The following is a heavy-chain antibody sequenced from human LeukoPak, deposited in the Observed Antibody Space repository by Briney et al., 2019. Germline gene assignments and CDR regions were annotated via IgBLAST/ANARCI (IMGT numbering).Heavy chain of an antibody. CDR3: ARGGYDILTGSPTYYMDV. D-gene: IGHD3-9*01. J-gene: IGHJ6*03. CDR1: GGTLSSYA. CDR2: IIPILGTA. V-gene: IGHV1-69*04. Sequence: SVKVSCKASGGTLSSYAFSWVRQAPGQGLEWMGRIIPILGTAYYAQTFQGRVTITADKSTSTAYMELSSLRSEDTAVYYCARGGYDILTGSPTYYMDVWGKGTTVTVSS.